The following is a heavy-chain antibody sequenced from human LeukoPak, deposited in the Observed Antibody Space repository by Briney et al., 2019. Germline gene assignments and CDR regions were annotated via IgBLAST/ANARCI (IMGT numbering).Heavy chain of an antibody. CDR3: VREGNELLSKNFDY. V-gene: IGHV1-2*02. D-gene: IGHD2-21*02. Sequence: ASVKVSCKASGFPFTGYYIHWVRQAPGQGLEWMGYTHPHSGGTSSPQKFQGRLTMTRDTSISAAYMELSSLISDDTAMYYCVREGNELLSKNFDYWGQGTLVTVSS. CDR2: THPHSGGT. J-gene: IGHJ4*02. CDR1: GFPFTGYY.